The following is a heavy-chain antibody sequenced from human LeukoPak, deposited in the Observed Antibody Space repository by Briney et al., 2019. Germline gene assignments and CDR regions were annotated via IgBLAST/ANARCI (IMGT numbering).Heavy chain of an antibody. V-gene: IGHV3-23*01. D-gene: IGHD1-14*01. CDR2: ISGGGGST. CDR1: EFTFSNYA. J-gene: IGHJ5*02. Sequence: GGSLRLSCAASEFTFSNYAMNWVRQAPGKGLEWVPGISGGGGSTYYADSVKGRFTISRDNSKNTLYLQMDSLRAEDTALYYCAKGFGINHYHWIDPWGQGTLVTVSS. CDR3: AKGFGINHYHWIDP.